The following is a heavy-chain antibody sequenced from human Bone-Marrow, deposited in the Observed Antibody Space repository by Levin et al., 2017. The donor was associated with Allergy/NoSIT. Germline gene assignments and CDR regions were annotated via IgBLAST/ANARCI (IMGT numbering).Heavy chain of an antibody. CDR1: GGTFSSYA. Sequence: SVKVSCKASGGTFSSYAISWVRQAPGQGLEWMGGIIPIFGTANYAQKFQGRVTITADKSTSTAYMELSSLRSEDTAVYYCAGGLNYDFWSGYPTSGLYGMDVWGQGTTVTVSS. CDR2: IIPIFGTA. D-gene: IGHD3-3*01. CDR3: AGGLNYDFWSGYPTSGLYGMDV. V-gene: IGHV1-69*06. J-gene: IGHJ6*02.